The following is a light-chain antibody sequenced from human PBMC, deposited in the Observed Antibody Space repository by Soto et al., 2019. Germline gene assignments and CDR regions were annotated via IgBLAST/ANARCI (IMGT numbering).Light chain of an antibody. CDR3: EQYGGKGT. CDR2: GAY. Sequence: LDLTQSPVTXSLSIGERATLTCRDSKSVSKKYSAWYKQKTGKXPXXXIYGAYNRATGITDRISGSGYGTDLTLTSIRQENEDSAVYYCEQYGGKGTVGHGTKVDI. J-gene: IGKJ1*01. V-gene: IGKV3-20*01. CDR1: KSVSKKY.